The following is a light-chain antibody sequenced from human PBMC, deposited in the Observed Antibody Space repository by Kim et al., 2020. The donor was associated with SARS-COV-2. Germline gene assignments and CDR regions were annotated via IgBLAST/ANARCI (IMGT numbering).Light chain of an antibody. Sequence: QSALTQPASVSGSPGQSITISCTGTSSDVGGYNYVSWYQQHPGKAPKLMIYDVNNRPSGVSNRFSGSKSGNTASLTISGLQAEDEADYYCCSYASISEYVFGTGTQLTVL. CDR2: DVN. CDR3: CSYASISEYV. CDR1: SSDVGGYNY. J-gene: IGLJ1*01. V-gene: IGLV2-14*03.